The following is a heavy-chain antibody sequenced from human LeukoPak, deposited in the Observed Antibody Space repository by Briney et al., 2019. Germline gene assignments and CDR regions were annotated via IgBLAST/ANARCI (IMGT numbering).Heavy chain of an antibody. V-gene: IGHV3-23*01. CDR3: AASLPSIVVVPATKGPFGY. CDR1: GFTFSSYT. J-gene: IGHJ4*02. D-gene: IGHD2-2*01. CDR2: VSGSGGNI. Sequence: GGSLRLPCAASGFTFSSYTMSWVRQAPGKGLEWVSGVSGSGGNIHYADSVKGRFTISRDNSKNTLYLQMNSLRAEDTAVYYCAASLPSIVVVPATKGPFGYWGRGALVTVSS.